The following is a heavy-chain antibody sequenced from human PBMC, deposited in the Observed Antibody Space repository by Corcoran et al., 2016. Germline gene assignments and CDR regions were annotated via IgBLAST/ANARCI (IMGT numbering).Heavy chain of an antibody. CDR1: GFSLSTSGVG. Sequence: QITLKESGPTLVKPTQTLTLTCTFSGFSLSTSGVGVGWIRQPPGKALEWLALIYWNDDKRYSPSLKSRLTITKDTSKNQVVLTMTNMDPVDTATYYCALQIQHYYDSSGLGLWGQGTLVTVSS. CDR2: IYWNDDK. CDR3: ALQIQHYYDSSGLGL. D-gene: IGHD3-22*01. J-gene: IGHJ4*02. V-gene: IGHV2-5*01.